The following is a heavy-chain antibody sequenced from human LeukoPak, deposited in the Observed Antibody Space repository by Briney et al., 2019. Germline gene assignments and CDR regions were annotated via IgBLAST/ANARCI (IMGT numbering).Heavy chain of an antibody. CDR1: GYSFTNYC. J-gene: IGHJ6*03. CDR2: IYPGDSDT. D-gene: IGHD2-2*01. V-gene: IGHV5-51*01. Sequence: GESLKISCKGSGYSFTNYCLGWVRPMPGKGLEWMGIIYPGDSDTRYSPSFQGQVTISADKSISTAYLQLSSLKASDSAMYYCARNQFSSASSSIDVWGKGTSVTVFS. CDR3: ARNQFSSASSSIDV.